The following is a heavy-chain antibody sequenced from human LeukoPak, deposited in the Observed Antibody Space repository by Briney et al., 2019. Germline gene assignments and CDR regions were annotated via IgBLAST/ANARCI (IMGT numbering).Heavy chain of an antibody. CDR1: GYTFTGYY. CDR3: ARGNGTTAESDY. D-gene: IGHD1-1*01. V-gene: IGHV1-2*02. CDR2: INPNSGGT. Sequence: RASVTVSCKASGYTFTGYYMHWVRQAPGQGLEWMGWINPNSGGTNYAQKFQGRVIMTRDTSISTAYMELSRLRSDDTAVYYCARGNGTTAESDYRGQGTLVTVSS. J-gene: IGHJ4*02.